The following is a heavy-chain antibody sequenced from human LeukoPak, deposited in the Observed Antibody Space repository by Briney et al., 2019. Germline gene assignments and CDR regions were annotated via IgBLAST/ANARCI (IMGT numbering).Heavy chain of an antibody. CDR3: ATLRSMVRGVPDY. CDR2: VNPNSGGT. J-gene: IGHJ4*02. D-gene: IGHD3-10*01. Sequence: ASVKVSCKASGFTFTSYAINWVRQAPGQGLEWMGWVNPNSGGTNFEQKFQGRVTMTRDTSISTAYMELSRLRSDDTAVYYCATLRSMVRGVPDYWGQGTLVTVSS. CDR1: GFTFTSYA. V-gene: IGHV1-2*02.